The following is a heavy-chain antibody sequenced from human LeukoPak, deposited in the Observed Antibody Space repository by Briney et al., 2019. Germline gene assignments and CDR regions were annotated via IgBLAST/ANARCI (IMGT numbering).Heavy chain of an antibody. D-gene: IGHD4-17*01. J-gene: IGHJ4*02. CDR3: AKERLGGNYGDYAVDY. V-gene: IGHV3-23*01. Sequence: GGSLRLSCAVSGFTFSGYAMSWVRQAPGKGLEWVSAISGSGGSTYHADSVKGRFTISRDNSKNTLYLQMNSLRAEDTAVYYCAKERLGGNYGDYAVDYWGQGTMVTVSS. CDR2: ISGSGGST. CDR1: GFTFSGYA.